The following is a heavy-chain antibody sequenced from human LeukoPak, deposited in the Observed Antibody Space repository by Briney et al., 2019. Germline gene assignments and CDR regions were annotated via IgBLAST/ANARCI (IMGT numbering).Heavy chain of an antibody. CDR1: GGSFSGYY. Sequence: PSETLSLTCAVYGGSFSGYYWSWIRQPPGKGLEWIGEINHSGSTNYNPSLKSRVTISVDTSKNQFSLKPSSVTAADTAVYYCAREGDYSNYRRTSTLDYWGQGTLVTVSS. J-gene: IGHJ4*02. CDR3: AREGDYSNYRRTSTLDY. CDR2: INHSGST. V-gene: IGHV4-34*01. D-gene: IGHD4-11*01.